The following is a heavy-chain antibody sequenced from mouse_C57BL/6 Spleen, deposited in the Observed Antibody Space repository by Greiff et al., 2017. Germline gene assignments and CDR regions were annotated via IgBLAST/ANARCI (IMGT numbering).Heavy chain of an antibody. J-gene: IGHJ4*01. CDR3: ARRDYDGDYAMDY. CDR1: GYSFTGYY. V-gene: IGHV1-42*01. Sequence: VQLQQSGPELVKPGASVKISCKASGYSFTGYYMNWVKQSPEKSLEWIGEINPSTGGTTYNQKFKAKATLTVDKSSSTAYMQLKSLTSEDSAVYYCARRDYDGDYAMDYWGQGTSVTVSS. D-gene: IGHD2-4*01. CDR2: INPSTGGT.